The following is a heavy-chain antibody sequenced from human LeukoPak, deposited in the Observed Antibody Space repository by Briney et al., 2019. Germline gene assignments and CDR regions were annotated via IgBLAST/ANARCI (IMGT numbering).Heavy chain of an antibody. CDR3: ARAYWEFDY. Sequence: SETLSLTCAVYGGSFSGYYWSWIRQPPGKGLEWIGEINHSGSTNYNPSLKSRVTISVDTSKNQFSLKLSSVTAADTAVYYCARAYWEFDYWGQGTLVTVSS. J-gene: IGHJ4*02. D-gene: IGHD1-26*01. CDR2: INHSGST. V-gene: IGHV4-34*01. CDR1: GGSFSGYY.